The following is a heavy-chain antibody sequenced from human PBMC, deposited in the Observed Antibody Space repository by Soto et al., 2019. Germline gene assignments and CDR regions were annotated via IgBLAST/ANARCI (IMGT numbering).Heavy chain of an antibody. J-gene: IGHJ4*02. V-gene: IGHV3-23*01. Sequence: GRSLRLSCAASGFTFSSYAMGWVRQGPGKGLEWAAVVSIGGSTHYADSVRGRFTISRDNSKNTLSLQMNSLTAEDTAVYFCAKRRGAGGHFDYWGQGALVTVST. D-gene: IGHD2-15*01. CDR1: GFTFSSYA. CDR2: VSIGGST. CDR3: AKRRGAGGHFDY.